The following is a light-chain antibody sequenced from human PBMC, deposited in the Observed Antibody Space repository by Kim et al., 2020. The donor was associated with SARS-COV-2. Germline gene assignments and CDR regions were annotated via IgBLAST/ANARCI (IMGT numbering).Light chain of an antibody. J-gene: IGKJ1*01. CDR3: LQDYNYPWT. Sequence: IRDALGWYQQKPGKAPKLLIYETHNLQNGVPSRFSGSGSGTDFTLTITGLQPEDFATYYCLQDYNYPWTFGEGTKVEIK. CDR2: ETH. CDR1: IRDA. V-gene: IGKV1-6*01.